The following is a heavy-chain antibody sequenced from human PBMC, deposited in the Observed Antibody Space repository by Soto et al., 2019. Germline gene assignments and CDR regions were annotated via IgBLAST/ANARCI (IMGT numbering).Heavy chain of an antibody. CDR3: ARGELRYFDWYPTHDY. D-gene: IGHD3-9*01. J-gene: IGHJ4*02. CDR2: INHSGST. Sequence: PSETLSLTCAVYGGSFSGYYWCWIRQPPGKGLEWIGEINHSGSTNYNPSLKSRVTISVDTSKNQFSLKLSSVTAADTAVYYCARGELRYFDWYPTHDYWGQGTLVTVSS. V-gene: IGHV4-34*01. CDR1: GGSFSGYY.